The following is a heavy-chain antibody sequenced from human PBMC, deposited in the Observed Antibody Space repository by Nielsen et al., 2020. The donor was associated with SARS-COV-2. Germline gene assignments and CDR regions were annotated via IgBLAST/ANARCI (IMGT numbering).Heavy chain of an antibody. CDR2: INPSGGST. J-gene: IGHJ4*02. V-gene: IGHV1-46*01. CDR1: GYTFTSYY. Sequence: ASVKVSCKASGYTFTSYYMHWVRQAPAQGLEWMGIINPSGGSTSYAQKFQGRVTMTRDTSTSTVYMELSSLRSEDTAVYYCARAEGHYDYSSAYFEYWGRGTLVTVSS. D-gene: IGHD3-22*01. CDR3: ARAEGHYDYSSAYFEY.